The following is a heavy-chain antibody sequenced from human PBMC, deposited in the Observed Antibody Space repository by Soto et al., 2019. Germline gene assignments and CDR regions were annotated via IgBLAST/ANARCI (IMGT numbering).Heavy chain of an antibody. CDR3: ARVLWFGELLQVIPSGMDV. CDR1: GFIFSTYA. Sequence: EVQLLESGGVLVQPGGSLRLSCAASGFIFSTYAMSWVRQAPGKGLEWVSAISGSGGSTYYADSVKGRFTISRDNSKNSLYLQMNSLRAEDTAVYYCARVLWFGELLQVIPSGMDVWGQGTTVTVSS. CDR2: ISGSGGST. J-gene: IGHJ6*02. D-gene: IGHD3-10*01. V-gene: IGHV3-23*01.